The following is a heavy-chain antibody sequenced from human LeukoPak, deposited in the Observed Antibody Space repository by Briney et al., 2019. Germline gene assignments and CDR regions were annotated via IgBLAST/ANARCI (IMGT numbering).Heavy chain of an antibody. CDR3: AKAFTIFGVVTIDY. J-gene: IGHJ4*02. D-gene: IGHD3-3*01. CDR2: ISGSGGST. V-gene: IGHV3-23*01. Sequence: GGSLRLSCAASGFTFRSYAMSWVRQAPGKGLEWVSGISGSGGSTYYADSVKGRFTISRDNSKNTLYLQMNSLRAEDTAVYYCAKAFTIFGVVTIDYWGQGTLVTVSS. CDR1: GFTFRSYA.